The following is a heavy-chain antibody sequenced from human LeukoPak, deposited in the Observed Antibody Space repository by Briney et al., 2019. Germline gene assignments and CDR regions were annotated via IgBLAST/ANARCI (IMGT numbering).Heavy chain of an antibody. J-gene: IGHJ2*01. CDR1: GGSISSGGYS. CDR3: ARGRSGYSYSNWYFDL. V-gene: IGHV4-30-2*01. CDR2: IYHSGST. Sequence: SETLPLTCAVSGGSISSGGYSWSWIRQPPGKGLEWIGYIYHSGSTYYNPSLKSRVTISVDRSKNQFSLKLSSVTAADTAVYYCARGRSGYSYSNWYFDLWGRGTLVTVSS. D-gene: IGHD5-18*01.